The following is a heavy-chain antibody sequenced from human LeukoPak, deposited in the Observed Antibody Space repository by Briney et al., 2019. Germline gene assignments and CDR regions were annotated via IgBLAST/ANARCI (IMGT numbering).Heavy chain of an antibody. CDR2: IWYDGSNK. D-gene: IGHD3-16*02. J-gene: IGHJ4*02. Sequence: GRSLRLSCAASGFTFSSYGMHWVRQAPGKGLEWVAVIWYDGSNKYYADSVKGRFTISRDNSKNTLYLQMNSPRAEDTAVYYCARDPYAGMITFGGVIAPNPYFDYWGQGTLVTVSS. CDR1: GFTFSSYG. CDR3: ARDPYAGMITFGGVIAPNPYFDY. V-gene: IGHV3-33*01.